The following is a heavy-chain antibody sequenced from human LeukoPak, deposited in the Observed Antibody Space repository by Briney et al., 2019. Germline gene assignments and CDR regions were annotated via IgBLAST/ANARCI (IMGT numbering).Heavy chain of an antibody. D-gene: IGHD4-23*01. CDR3: AKGLTVVYIDY. J-gene: IGHJ4*02. V-gene: IGHV3-30*18. CDR1: GFAFSSYW. CDR2: ISYDGSNK. Sequence: PGGSLRLSCAASGFAFSSYWMHWVRQAPGKGLEWVAVISYDGSNKYYADSVKGRFTISRDNSKNTLYLQMNSLRAEDTAVYYCAKGLTVVYIDYWGQGTLVTVSS.